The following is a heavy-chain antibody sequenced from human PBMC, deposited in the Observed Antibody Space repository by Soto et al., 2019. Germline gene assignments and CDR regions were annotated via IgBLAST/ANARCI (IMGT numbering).Heavy chain of an antibody. D-gene: IGHD5-18*01. CDR1: GGTFSSYA. CDR3: ATSLQIQLWLLFFDY. J-gene: IGHJ4*02. V-gene: IGHV1-69*13. Sequence: ASVKVSCKASGGTFSSYAISWVRQAPGQGLEWMGGIIPIFGTANYAQKFQGRVTITADESTSTAYMELSSLRSEDTAVYYCATSLQIQLWLLFFDYWGQGTLVTVSS. CDR2: IIPIFGTA.